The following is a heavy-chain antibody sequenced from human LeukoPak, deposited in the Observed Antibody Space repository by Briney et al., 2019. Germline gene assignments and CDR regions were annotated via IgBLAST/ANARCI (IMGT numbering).Heavy chain of an antibody. Sequence: GGSLRLSCAASGFTFRSYSMNWVRQAPGKGLEWVSSITGSSSYIFYADSVKGRFTISRDNTKNSLYLQMNNLRAEDTAVYYCARDTTYYDILTGYPYFDYWGQGTLVTVSS. CDR1: GFTFRSYS. V-gene: IGHV3-21*01. CDR2: ITGSSSYI. D-gene: IGHD3-9*01. J-gene: IGHJ4*02. CDR3: ARDTTYYDILTGYPYFDY.